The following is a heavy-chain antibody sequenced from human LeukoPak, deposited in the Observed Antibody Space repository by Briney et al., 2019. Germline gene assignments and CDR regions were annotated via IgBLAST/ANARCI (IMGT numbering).Heavy chain of an antibody. CDR2: IYYSGST. Sequence: PETLCLTCTVSGGSISSYYWSWIRQPPGKGLEWIGYIYYSGSTNYNPSLKSRVTISVDTSKNQFSLKLSSVTAADTAVYYCARESGYDRDFDYWGQGTLVTVSS. CDR3: ARESGYDRDFDY. V-gene: IGHV4-59*01. CDR1: GGSISSYY. J-gene: IGHJ4*02. D-gene: IGHD5-12*01.